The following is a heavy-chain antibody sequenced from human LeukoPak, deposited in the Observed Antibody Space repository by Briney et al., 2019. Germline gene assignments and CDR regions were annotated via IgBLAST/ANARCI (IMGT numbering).Heavy chain of an antibody. CDR1: GFTFSSYE. D-gene: IGHD3-3*01. V-gene: IGHV3-48*03. Sequence: PGGSLRLSCAASGFTFSSYEMNWVRQAPGKGLEWVSYISSSGSTIYYADSVKGRFTISRDNAKNSLYLQMNSLRAEDTAVYYCARESSGYDFWSGPGTFDIWGQGTMVTVSS. CDR3: ARESSGYDFWSGPGTFDI. J-gene: IGHJ3*02. CDR2: ISSSGSTI.